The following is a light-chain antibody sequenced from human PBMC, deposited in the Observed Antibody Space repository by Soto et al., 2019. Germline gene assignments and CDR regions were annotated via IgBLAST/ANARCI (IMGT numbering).Light chain of an antibody. CDR2: GAS. V-gene: IGKV3-20*01. CDR3: QQYGSSPLRT. J-gene: IGKJ1*01. CDR1: QSVSSSY. Sequence: EIVLTQSPGTLSLSPGERATLSCRASQSVSSSYLAWYQQKPGQAPRLLIDGASSRATGIPDRFSGSGSGTDFPLTISRLEPADFAVYYCQQYGSSPLRTFGQGTKVDIK.